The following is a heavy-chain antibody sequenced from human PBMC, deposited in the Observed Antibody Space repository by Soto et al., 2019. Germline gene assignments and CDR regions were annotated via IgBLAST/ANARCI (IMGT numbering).Heavy chain of an antibody. CDR1: GDSITSNSYF. Sequence: PSETLSLTCTVSGDSITSNSYFWAWIRQPPGKGLEWIGSIYYSGTTYYNPSLKSRVTISVDRSKNQFSLKLSSVTAADTAVYYCANYYDSSGYPYGFFQHWGQGTLVTVSS. D-gene: IGHD3-22*01. CDR2: IYYSGTT. CDR3: ANYYDSSGYPYGFFQH. J-gene: IGHJ1*01. V-gene: IGHV4-39*01.